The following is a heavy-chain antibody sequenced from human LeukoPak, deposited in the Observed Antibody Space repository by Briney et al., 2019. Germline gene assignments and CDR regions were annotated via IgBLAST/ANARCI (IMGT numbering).Heavy chain of an antibody. CDR3: AKDMIVGATIFDY. CDR1: GFTFSSYA. Sequence: PGGSLRLSCAASGFTFSSYATSWVRQAPGKGLEWVSAISGSGGSTYYADSVKGRFTISRDNSKNTLYLQMNSLRVEDTAVYYCAKDMIVGATIFDYWGQGTLVTVSS. CDR2: ISGSGGST. D-gene: IGHD1-26*01. J-gene: IGHJ4*02. V-gene: IGHV3-23*01.